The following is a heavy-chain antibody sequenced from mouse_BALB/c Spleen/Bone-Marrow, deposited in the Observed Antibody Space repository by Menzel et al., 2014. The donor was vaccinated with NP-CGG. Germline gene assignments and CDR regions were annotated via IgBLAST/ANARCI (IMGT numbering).Heavy chain of an antibody. CDR3: ASYRYAWYFDV. Sequence: EVQLQQSGAELVKPGASVKLSCTASGFNIXDTYMHWVKQRPEQGLEWIGRIDPANGNTKYDPKFQGKATITADTSSNTAYLQLSSLTSEDTAVYYCASYRYAWYFDVWGVGTTVTVSS. CDR1: GFNIXDTY. J-gene: IGHJ1*01. D-gene: IGHD2-14*01. CDR2: IDPANGNT. V-gene: IGHV14-3*02.